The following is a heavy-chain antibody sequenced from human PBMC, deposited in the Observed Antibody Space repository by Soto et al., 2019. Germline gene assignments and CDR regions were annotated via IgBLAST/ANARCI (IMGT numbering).Heavy chain of an antibody. Sequence: GGSLRLSCEASGFTVSGNYMSWVRQAPGKGLEWVSVIYSGGSTYFADSVKGRFTISRDNSKNTLYLQMNSLRAEDTAVYYCGRDYSSSSQGGQDYYYYMDVWGKGTTVTVSS. CDR3: GRDYSSSSQGGQDYYYYMDV. CDR1: GFTVSGNY. D-gene: IGHD6-6*01. J-gene: IGHJ6*03. V-gene: IGHV3-66*01. CDR2: IYSGGST.